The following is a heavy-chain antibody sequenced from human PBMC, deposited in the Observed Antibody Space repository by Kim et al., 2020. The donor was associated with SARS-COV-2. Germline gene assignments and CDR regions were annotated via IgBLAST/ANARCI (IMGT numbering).Heavy chain of an antibody. Sequence: GGSLRLSCAATGFALSDHYIDWVRHSPGKGLEWVGRSGNRADGYTTEYAASVGDRFTLSRDDSKNSLYLQMNSLKSEDSAVYYCSRGYSGVAIYAFDIWGQATKVTVS. J-gene: IGHJ3*02. CDR3: SRGYSGVAIYAFDI. V-gene: IGHV3-72*01. CDR1: GFALSDHY. CDR2: SGNRADGYTT. D-gene: IGHD5-12*01.